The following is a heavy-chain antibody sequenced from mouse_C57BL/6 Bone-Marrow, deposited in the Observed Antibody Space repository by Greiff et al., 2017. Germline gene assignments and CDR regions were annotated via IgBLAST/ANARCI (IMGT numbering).Heavy chain of an antibody. J-gene: IGHJ1*03. CDR2: ISDGGSYT. CDR3: AREGPFYYGSSGYFDV. CDR1: GFTFSSYA. Sequence: EVNVVESGGGLVKPGGSLKLSCAASGFTFSSYAMSWVRQTPEKRLEWVATISDGGSYTYYPDNVKGRFTISRDNAKNNLYLQMSHLKSEDTAMYYCAREGPFYYGSSGYFDVWGTGTTVTVSS. V-gene: IGHV5-4*01. D-gene: IGHD1-1*01.